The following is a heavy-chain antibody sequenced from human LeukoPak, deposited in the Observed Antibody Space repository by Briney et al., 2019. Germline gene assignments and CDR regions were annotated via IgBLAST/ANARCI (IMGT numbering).Heavy chain of an antibody. CDR1: GFTFNSFP. CDR2: ISFDGSDK. Sequence: GGSLRLSCAASGFTFNSFPMHWVRQASGKGLEWVRLISFDGSDKSYADSVEGRFTISRDNSKNTLYLQMNSLSAEDTAVYYCARVLGFGSPPAYWGQGTLVSVSS. V-gene: IGHV3-30*04. CDR3: ARVLGFGSPPAY. J-gene: IGHJ4*02. D-gene: IGHD3-10*01.